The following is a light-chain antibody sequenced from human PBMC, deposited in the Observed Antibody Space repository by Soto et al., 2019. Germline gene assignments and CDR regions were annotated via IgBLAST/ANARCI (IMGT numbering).Light chain of an antibody. J-gene: IGLJ1*01. Sequence: QSVLTQPPSVSGAPGQRVTISCTGSSSNIGAGHDVHWYQQLPGTAPKLLIYGKNNRPSGVPDRISGSNSGTSASLAITGLQAEDEADYYCQSYDSSLSGDVFGTGTKLTVL. CDR1: SSNIGAGHD. CDR3: QSYDSSLSGDV. CDR2: GKN. V-gene: IGLV1-40*01.